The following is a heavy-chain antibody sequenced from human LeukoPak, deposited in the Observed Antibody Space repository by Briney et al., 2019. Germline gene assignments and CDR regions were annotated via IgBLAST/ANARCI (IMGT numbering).Heavy chain of an antibody. J-gene: IGHJ4*02. V-gene: IGHV3-30-3*01. CDR2: ISYDGSNK. Sequence: GGSLRLSCAASGFTFSSYAMRWVRQAPGKGLGWVAVISYDGSNKYYADSVKGRFTISRDNSKNTLYLQMNSLRAEDTAVYYCAREFNYGDYSPFDYWGQGTLVTVSS. CDR1: GFTFSSYA. CDR3: AREFNYGDYSPFDY. D-gene: IGHD4-17*01.